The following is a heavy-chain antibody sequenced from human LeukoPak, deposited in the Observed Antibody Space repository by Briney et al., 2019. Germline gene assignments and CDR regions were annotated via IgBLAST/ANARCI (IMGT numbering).Heavy chain of an antibody. D-gene: IGHD4-23*01. J-gene: IGHJ3*02. CDR3: ATVATVVSDDAFDI. Sequence: SETLSLTCAVPGYPVSSRYYWGWIRQPPGKGLEWIGSIYHSGSTYYNPSLKSRVTISVDTSKNQFSLKLSSVTAADTAVYYCATVATVVSDDAFDIWGQGTMVTVSS. CDR2: IYHSGST. V-gene: IGHV4-38-2*01. CDR1: GYPVSSRYY.